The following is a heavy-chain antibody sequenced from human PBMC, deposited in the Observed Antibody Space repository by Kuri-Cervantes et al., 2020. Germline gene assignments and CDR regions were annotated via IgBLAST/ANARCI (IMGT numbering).Heavy chain of an antibody. CDR2: IIPIFGTA. CDR1: GGTFSSYA. J-gene: IGHJ6*02. V-gene: IGHV1-69*13. D-gene: IGHD3-10*01. Sequence: SVKVSCKASGGTFSSYAISWVRQAPGQGLEWMGGIIPIFGTANYAQKFQGRVTITADESTSTAYMELSRLRSDDTAVYYCARVDGFGETTDYYYYYGMEVWGQGTTVTVSS. CDR3: ARVDGFGETTDYYYYYGMEV.